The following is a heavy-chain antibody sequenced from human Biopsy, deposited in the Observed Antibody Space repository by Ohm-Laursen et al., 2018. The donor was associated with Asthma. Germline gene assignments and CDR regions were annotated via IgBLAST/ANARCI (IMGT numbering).Heavy chain of an antibody. J-gene: IGHJ6*02. V-gene: IGHV3-48*02. D-gene: IGHD4-23*01. CDR2: ISSSSSTI. CDR1: GFTFSSYS. Sequence: GSLRLSCAASGFTFSSYSMNWVRQAPGKGLEWVSYISSSSSTIYYADSVKGLFTISRDNAKNSLYLQMNSLRDEDTAVYYCARDYGGNSGYYYGMDVWGQGTTVTVSS. CDR3: ARDYGGNSGYYYGMDV.